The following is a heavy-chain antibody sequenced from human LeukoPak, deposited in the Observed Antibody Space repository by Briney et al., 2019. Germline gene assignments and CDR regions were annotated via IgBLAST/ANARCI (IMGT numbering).Heavy chain of an antibody. CDR3: ANSLYMIVVVIPPFDY. Sequence: GGSLRLSCAASGFSVSTNYMSWVRQAPGKGLECVSTISGSGGSTYYADSVKGRFTISRDNSKNTLYLQMNSLRAEDTAVYYCANSLYMIVVVIPPFDYCGQGTLVTVSS. D-gene: IGHD3-22*01. J-gene: IGHJ4*02. V-gene: IGHV3-23*01. CDR1: GFSVSTNY. CDR2: ISGSGGST.